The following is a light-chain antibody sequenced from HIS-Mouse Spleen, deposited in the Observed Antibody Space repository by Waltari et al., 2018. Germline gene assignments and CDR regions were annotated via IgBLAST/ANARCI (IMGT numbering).Light chain of an antibody. Sequence: SYELTQPPSVSVSPGQTARITCSGDALPKKYAYWYQQKSGQAPVLVIYEESKRPSGIPGVFSGSSSVTIATLTISGAQVEDEADYYCYSTDSSGNHRVFGGGTKLTVL. CDR1: ALPKKY. CDR3: YSTDSSGNHRV. J-gene: IGLJ2*01. CDR2: EES. V-gene: IGLV3-10*01.